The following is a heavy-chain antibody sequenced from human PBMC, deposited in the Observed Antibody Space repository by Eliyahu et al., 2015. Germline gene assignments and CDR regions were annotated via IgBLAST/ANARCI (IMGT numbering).Heavy chain of an antibody. D-gene: IGHD3-10*01. CDR1: GXTXXSYG. Sequence: QVQLXQSGAEVKKPGASVXVSCKXSGXTXXSYGIXWVRQAPGQGLEWMGWIRPYNGNTXYAQKLQGRVTMTTDTSTSTAYMELRSLRSDDTAVYYCARVFASITMVRVSYNWFDPWGQGTLVTVSS. CDR3: ARVFASITMVRVSYNWFDP. V-gene: IGHV1-18*04. J-gene: IGHJ5*02. CDR2: IRPYNGNT.